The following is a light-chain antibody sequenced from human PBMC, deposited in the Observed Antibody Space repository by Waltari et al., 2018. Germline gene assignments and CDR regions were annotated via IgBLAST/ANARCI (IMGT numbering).Light chain of an antibody. CDR3: CSFTSSSTWV. CDR2: DVS. Sequence: QSALTQPASVSGSPGQSITISCTGTATDVGGYNYVSWYQQHPGKAPKLIIFDVSSRPSGISNRVSGSKFGNTASLTISGVQPEDEADYYCCSFTSSSTWVFGGGTKLTVL. V-gene: IGLV2-14*03. J-gene: IGLJ3*02. CDR1: ATDVGGYNY.